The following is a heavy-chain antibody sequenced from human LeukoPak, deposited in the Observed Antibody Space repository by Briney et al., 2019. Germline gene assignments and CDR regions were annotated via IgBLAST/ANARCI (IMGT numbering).Heavy chain of an antibody. J-gene: IGHJ4*02. D-gene: IGHD2-15*01. CDR2: ISAYNGNT. Sequence: GASVKVSCKASGYTFTTYGISWVRQAPGQGLEGMGWISAYNGNTNYAQKLQGRVTMTTDTSTSTAYMELRSLRSDDTAVYYCARFTLYCSGGSCYSASYFDYWGQGTLVTVSS. V-gene: IGHV1-18*01. CDR1: GYTFTTYG. CDR3: ARFTLYCSGGSCYSASYFDY.